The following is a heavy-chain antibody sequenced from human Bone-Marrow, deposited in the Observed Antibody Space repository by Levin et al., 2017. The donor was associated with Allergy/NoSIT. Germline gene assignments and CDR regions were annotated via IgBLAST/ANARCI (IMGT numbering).Heavy chain of an antibody. D-gene: IGHD3-16*01. CDR3: AADYLGGLDY. CDR2: IAVGSGNT. Sequence: KISCQASGFTFTSVAIHWVRQARGQRLEWMGWIAVGSGNTRFAQRFQERVTLSRDMSTSTAYMELSTLSSEDTAVYYCAADYLGGLDYWGQGALVTVSS. CDR1: GFTFTSVA. V-gene: IGHV1-58*02. J-gene: IGHJ4*02.